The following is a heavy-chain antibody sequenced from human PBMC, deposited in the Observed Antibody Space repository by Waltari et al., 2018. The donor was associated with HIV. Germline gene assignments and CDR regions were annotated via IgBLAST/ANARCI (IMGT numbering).Heavy chain of an antibody. V-gene: IGHV4-31*03. J-gene: IGHJ5*02. CDR2: IYYSGGT. CDR3: ARDGGLSSTEGGVDP. Sequence: QVQLQESGPGLVKPSQTLSLTCTVSGGSIRSGGYSWSWIRQPPGKGLEWIGYIYYSGGTYYNPSLKSRVTISLDTSKNQFSLKLSSVTAADTAVYYCARDGGLSSTEGGVDPWGQGTLVTVSS. D-gene: IGHD2-2*01. CDR1: GGSIRSGGYS.